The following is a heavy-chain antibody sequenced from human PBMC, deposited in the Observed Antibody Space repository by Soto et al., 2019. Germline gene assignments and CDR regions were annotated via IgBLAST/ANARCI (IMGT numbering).Heavy chain of an antibody. J-gene: IGHJ4*02. V-gene: IGHV4-31*03. CDR2: IYYSGST. CDR3: ARFSVTKYYFDY. CDR1: GGSISSGGYY. Sequence: QVQLQESGPGLVKPSQTLSLTCTVSGGSISSGGYYWRWIRQHPGKGLEWIGYIYYSGSTYYNPSLKSRVTISVDTSKNQFSLKLSSVTAADTAVYYCARFSVTKYYFDYWGQGTLVTVSS. D-gene: IGHD4-4*01.